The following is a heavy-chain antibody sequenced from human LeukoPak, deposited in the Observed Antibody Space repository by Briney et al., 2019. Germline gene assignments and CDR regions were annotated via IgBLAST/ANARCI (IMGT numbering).Heavy chain of an antibody. CDR3: ARDRSEDDFWSGYLRWFDP. CDR1: GGSFSGYY. CDR2: INHSGST. J-gene: IGHJ5*02. D-gene: IGHD3-3*01. V-gene: IGHV4-34*01. Sequence: SETLSLTCAVYGGSFSGYYWSWIRQPPGKGLEWIGEINHSGSTNYNPSLKSRVTISVDTSKNQFSLKLSSVTAADTAVYYCARDRSEDDFWSGYLRWFDPWGQGTLVTVSS.